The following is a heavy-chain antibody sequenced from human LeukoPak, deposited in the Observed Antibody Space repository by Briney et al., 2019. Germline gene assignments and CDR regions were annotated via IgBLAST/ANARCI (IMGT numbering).Heavy chain of an antibody. J-gene: IGHJ3*02. CDR2: IDYRGST. CDR1: GGSISNYY. V-gene: IGHV4-59*01. CDR3: ARSRSGYSYDHAAFDI. D-gene: IGHD5-18*01. Sequence: PSETLSLTCTVSGGSISNYYWSWIRQPPGKGLEWIAYIDYRGSTTYNPSLKSRVTISVDTSRNQFSLKLSSVPAADTAVYYCARSRSGYSYDHAAFDIWGQGTMVTVSS.